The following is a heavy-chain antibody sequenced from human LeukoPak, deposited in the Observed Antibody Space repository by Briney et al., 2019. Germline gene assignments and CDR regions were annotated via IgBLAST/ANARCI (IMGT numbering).Heavy chain of an antibody. Sequence: SVKGRFTVSRDTAKNSLYLQMNSLRADDTAVYYCARDLGHYYGSGKKLGYWGQGTLVTVSS. D-gene: IGHD3-10*01. J-gene: IGHJ4*02. V-gene: IGHV3-21*01. CDR3: ARDLGHYYGSGKKLGY.